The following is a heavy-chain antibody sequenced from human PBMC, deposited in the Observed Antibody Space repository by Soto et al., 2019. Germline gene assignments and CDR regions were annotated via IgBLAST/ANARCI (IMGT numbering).Heavy chain of an antibody. D-gene: IGHD3-3*01. Sequence: SETLSLTCAVYGGSFSGYYWSWIRQPPGKGLEWIGEINHSGSTNYNPSLKSRVTISVDTSKNQFSLKLSSVTAADTAVYYCARGRRTEELRFLEWLSPPFDYWGQGTLVTVSS. J-gene: IGHJ4*02. CDR3: ARGRRTEELRFLEWLSPPFDY. CDR1: GGSFSGYY. CDR2: INHSGST. V-gene: IGHV4-34*01.